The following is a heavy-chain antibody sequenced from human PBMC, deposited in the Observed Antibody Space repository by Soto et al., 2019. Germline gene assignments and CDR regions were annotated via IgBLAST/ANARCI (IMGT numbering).Heavy chain of an antibody. CDR2: IYYNGST. D-gene: IGHD1-1*01. J-gene: IGHJ3*02. Sequence: PSETLSLTCTVSGGSISSSSYYWGWIRQPPGKGLEWIGSIYYNGSTYYNPSLKSRDTISVDTSKNQFSLKLSSVTAADSVVFFCAGHQTTTSNGAFDIWGQGTMVTVSS. CDR1: GGSISSSSYY. V-gene: IGHV4-39*01. CDR3: AGHQTTTSNGAFDI.